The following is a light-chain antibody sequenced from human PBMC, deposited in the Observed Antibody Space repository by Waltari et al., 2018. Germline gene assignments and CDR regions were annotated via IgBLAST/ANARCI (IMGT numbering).Light chain of an antibody. Sequence: QSALTQPASVSGSPGQSSTIPCTGTSSDVGGYNYVSWYQQQPGKAPKLMIYDVSDRPSGVSNRFSGSKSGNTASLTISGLQAEDEADYYCSSYTSSSTIFGGGTKLTVL. CDR1: SSDVGGYNY. CDR3: SSYTSSSTI. CDR2: DVS. J-gene: IGLJ2*01. V-gene: IGLV2-14*03.